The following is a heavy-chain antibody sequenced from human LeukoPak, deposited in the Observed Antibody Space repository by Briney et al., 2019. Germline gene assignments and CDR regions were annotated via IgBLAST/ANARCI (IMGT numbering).Heavy chain of an antibody. J-gene: IGHJ4*02. CDR3: ARQTSGWYPEFDY. Sequence: PGGSLRLSCAASGFTVSSNYMSWVRQAPGKGLEWVSVIYNGGSTYYTDSVKGRFTISRDNSKNTLYLQMNSLRAEDTAVYFCARQTSGWYPEFDYWGQGTLVTVSS. CDR2: IYNGGST. CDR1: GFTVSSNY. V-gene: IGHV3-66*04. D-gene: IGHD6-19*01.